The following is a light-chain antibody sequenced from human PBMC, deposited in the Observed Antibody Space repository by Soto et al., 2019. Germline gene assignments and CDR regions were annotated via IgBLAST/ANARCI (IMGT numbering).Light chain of an antibody. J-gene: IGLJ2*01. CDR3: SSYADSIVL. CDR2: DVS. CDR1: SSDVGGYTY. Sequence: QSALTQPASVSGSPGQSITISCTGTSSDVGGYTYVSWYQQYPGKAPKLLIYDVSNRPSGVSSRFSGTKSGNTASLTVSGLQAEDEADYYCSSYADSIVLFGGGTKLTVL. V-gene: IGLV2-14*01.